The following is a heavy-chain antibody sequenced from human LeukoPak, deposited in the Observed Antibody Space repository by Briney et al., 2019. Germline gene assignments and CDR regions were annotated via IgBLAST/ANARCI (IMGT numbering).Heavy chain of an antibody. J-gene: IGHJ4*02. D-gene: IGHD2-2*01. Sequence: GGSLRLSCAASGFTFSTYAMSWVRQAPGKGLEWVSAVCGSDGSRYYADSVKGRCTISRDNSNNTLYLQMNSLRGEDTAVYYCAKGGSPSCYSSSGYWGQGTLVTVSS. V-gene: IGHV3-23*01. CDR2: VCGSDGSR. CDR3: AKGGSPSCYSSSGY. CDR1: GFTFSTYA.